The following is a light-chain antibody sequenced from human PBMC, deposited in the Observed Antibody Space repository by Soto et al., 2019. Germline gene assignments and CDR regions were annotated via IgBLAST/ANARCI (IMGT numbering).Light chain of an antibody. Sequence: QSVLTQPPSVSEAPRQRVTISCSGSSSNIGNKAVNWYQQFPGKTPKLLIYYNDLLPSGVSDRFSGSKSCTSASLAISGLQSEDEADYYCATWDDSLNGPMFGGGTKLTVL. CDR1: SSNIGNKA. CDR3: ATWDDSLNGPM. V-gene: IGLV1-36*01. CDR2: YND. J-gene: IGLJ3*02.